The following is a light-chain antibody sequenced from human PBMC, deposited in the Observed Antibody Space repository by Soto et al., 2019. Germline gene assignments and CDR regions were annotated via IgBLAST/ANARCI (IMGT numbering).Light chain of an antibody. CDR3: QQYNSYLWT. V-gene: IGKV1-5*01. CDR2: DAS. Sequence: DIQMTQSPSTLSASVGVRVTITCRASHSISSWLAWYQQKPGKAPKLLIYDASSLESGVPSRFSGSGSGTEFTLTISSLQPDDFATYYCQQYNSYLWTFGQGTKVDIK. CDR1: HSISSW. J-gene: IGKJ1*01.